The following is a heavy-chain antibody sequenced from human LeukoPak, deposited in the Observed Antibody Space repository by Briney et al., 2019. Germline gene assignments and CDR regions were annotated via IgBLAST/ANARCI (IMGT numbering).Heavy chain of an antibody. J-gene: IGHJ4*02. CDR1: GFTFSSYA. Sequence: PGGSLGLSCAASGFTFSSYAMHWVRQAPGKGLEWVAVISYDGSNKYYADSVKGRFTISRDNSKNTLYLQMNSLRAEDTAVYYCARDKNDYGGNPLGYWGQGTLVTVSS. V-gene: IGHV3-30-3*01. D-gene: IGHD4-17*01. CDR3: ARDKNDYGGNPLGY. CDR2: ISYDGSNK.